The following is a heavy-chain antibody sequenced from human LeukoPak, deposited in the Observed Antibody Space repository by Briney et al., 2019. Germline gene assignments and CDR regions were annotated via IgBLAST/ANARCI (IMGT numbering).Heavy chain of an antibody. CDR3: AGATIYYYMDV. J-gene: IGHJ6*03. CDR2: IYYSGST. V-gene: IGHV4-30-4*08. CDR1: GGSISSGDYY. D-gene: IGHD3-3*01. Sequence: SETLSLTCTVSGGSISSGDYYWSWIRQPPGRGLEWIGYIYYSGSTYYNPSLKSRVTISVDTSKNQFSLKLSSVTAADTAVYYCAGATIYYYMDVWGKGTTVTVSS.